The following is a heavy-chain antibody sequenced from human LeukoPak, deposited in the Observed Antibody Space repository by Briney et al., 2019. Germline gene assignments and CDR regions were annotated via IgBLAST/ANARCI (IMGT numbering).Heavy chain of an antibody. J-gene: IGHJ4*02. Sequence: SETLSLTCTVSGGSISTYYRNWIRQPPGKGLEWIGYIYYNGNTNYNPSLKSRVTMSVDTSKNQFSLKLSSVTAADTAVYYCARELLQPQSYFDYWGQGTLVTVSS. CDR1: GGSISTYY. CDR3: ARELLQPQSYFDY. CDR2: IYYNGNT. D-gene: IGHD2-21*02. V-gene: IGHV4-59*01.